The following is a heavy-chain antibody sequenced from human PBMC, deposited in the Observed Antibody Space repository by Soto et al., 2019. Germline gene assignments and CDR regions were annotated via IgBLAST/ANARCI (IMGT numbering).Heavy chain of an antibody. CDR2: IYSGGTT. Sequence: EVQLVESGGGLIQPGGSLRLSCAASGFTVSNNYMSWVRQAPGKGLEWVPVIYSGGTTYYSDSVKGRFTISRDNSKNTLYLQMTSLRAEDTAVYYCARDGGSSGVAYWGQGTLVTVSS. CDR1: GFTVSNNY. V-gene: IGHV3-53*01. CDR3: ARDGGSSGVAY. D-gene: IGHD6-19*01. J-gene: IGHJ4*02.